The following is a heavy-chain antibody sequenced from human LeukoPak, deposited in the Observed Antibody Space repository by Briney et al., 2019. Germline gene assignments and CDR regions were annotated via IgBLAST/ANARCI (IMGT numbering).Heavy chain of an antibody. CDR3: ARASYGSFDY. V-gene: IGHV3-43D*04. CDR2: VSWDGDTT. Sequence: GGSLRLSCAASGFTFVDYGMHWVRQGPGKGLEWVALVSWDGDTTYYADSVKGRFTISRDNSKNTLYLQMNSLRAEDTAVYYCARASYGSFDYWGQGTLVTVSS. CDR1: GFTFVDYG. J-gene: IGHJ4*02. D-gene: IGHD5-18*01.